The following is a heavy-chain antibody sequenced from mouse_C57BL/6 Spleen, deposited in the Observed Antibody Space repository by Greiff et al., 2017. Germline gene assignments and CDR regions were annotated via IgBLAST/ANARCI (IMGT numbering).Heavy chain of an antibody. CDR3: ARFLSIYDGYRPSYWYFDV. CDR1: GFNIKDYY. CDR2: IDPEDGET. J-gene: IGHJ1*03. Sequence: EVQLQQSGAELVKPGASVKLSCTASGFNIKDYYMHWVKQRTEQGLEWIGRIDPEDGETKYAPKFPGKATITADTSSNTAYLQLSSLTSEDTAVYYCARFLSIYDGYRPSYWYFDVWGTGTTVTVSS. D-gene: IGHD2-3*01. V-gene: IGHV14-2*01.